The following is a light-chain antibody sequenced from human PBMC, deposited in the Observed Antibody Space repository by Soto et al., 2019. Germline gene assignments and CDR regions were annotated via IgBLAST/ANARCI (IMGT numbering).Light chain of an antibody. Sequence: IQMTQSPSSLSASVGDRVTLTCQASHDIRYYLNWYQQKPGKPPKLLIYAASNLQTGVPSRFSGSGSGTDFTLTISSLQPEDFATYFCHHYDSLPQTFGPGTKVDIK. J-gene: IGKJ3*01. V-gene: IGKV1-33*01. CDR3: HHYDSLPQT. CDR2: AAS. CDR1: HDIRYY.